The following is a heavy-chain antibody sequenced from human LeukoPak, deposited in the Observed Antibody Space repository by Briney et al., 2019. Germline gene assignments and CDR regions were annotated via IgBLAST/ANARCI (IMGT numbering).Heavy chain of an antibody. CDR1: GFTFSSYW. V-gene: IGHV3-7*04. CDR2: IKQDGSEK. Sequence: QPGGPLRLSCAASGFTFSSYWMSWVRQAPGKGLEWVANIKQDGSEKYYVDSVKGRFTISRDNAKNSLYLQMNSLRAEDTAVYYCARAVAGVYYYYYMDVWGKGTTVTVSS. CDR3: ARAVAGVYYYYYMDV. J-gene: IGHJ6*03. D-gene: IGHD6-19*01.